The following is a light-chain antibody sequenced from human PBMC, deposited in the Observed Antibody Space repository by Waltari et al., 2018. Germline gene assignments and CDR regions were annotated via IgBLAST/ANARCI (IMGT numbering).Light chain of an antibody. V-gene: IGKV1-9*01. CDR1: QGGSTY. CDR3: QQFNNYPST. J-gene: IGKJ5*01. Sequence: IQLTQSPSSLSASVGDRVTITGRASQGGSTYLAWHQHKPGRAPKLLISAASTLQGGVPSRVSASGSGTDFTLTINSLQPQDFATYYCQQFNNYPSTFGQGTRLEIQ. CDR2: AAS.